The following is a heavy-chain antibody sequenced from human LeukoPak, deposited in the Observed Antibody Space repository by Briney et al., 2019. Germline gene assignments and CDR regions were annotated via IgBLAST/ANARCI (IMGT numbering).Heavy chain of an antibody. Sequence: SETLSLTCTVSGGSISSSSYYWGWIRQPPGKGLEWIGSIYYSGSTYYNPSLKSRVTISVDTSKNQFSLKLSSVTAADTAVYYCARRPVRGGVGYYFDYWGQGTLVTVSS. D-gene: IGHD3-10*01. CDR2: IYYSGST. CDR3: ARRPVRGGVGYYFDY. J-gene: IGHJ4*02. CDR1: GGSISSSSYY. V-gene: IGHV4-39*01.